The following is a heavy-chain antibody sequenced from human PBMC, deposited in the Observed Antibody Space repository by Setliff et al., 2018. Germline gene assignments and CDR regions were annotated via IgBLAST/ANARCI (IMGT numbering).Heavy chain of an antibody. CDR3: VREGVGSRSSTDYRYYMDV. CDR2: TIPIFGTT. J-gene: IGHJ6*03. V-gene: IGHV1-69*05. Sequence: ASVKVSCKASGGTFSSYGISWVRQAPGQGLEWMGGTIPIFGTTDYAQKFQGRVTIITDESTSTAFMQLSSLRSEDTAVYYCVREGVGSRSSTDYRYYMDVWGKGTTVTVSS. CDR1: GGTFSSYG. D-gene: IGHD2-2*01.